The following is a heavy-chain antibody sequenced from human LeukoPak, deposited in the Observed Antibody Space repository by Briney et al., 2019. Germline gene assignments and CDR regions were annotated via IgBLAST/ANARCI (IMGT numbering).Heavy chain of an antibody. V-gene: IGHV3-23*01. J-gene: IGHJ6*02. CDR2: ISGSGGST. D-gene: IGHD3-22*01. CDR3: ARGPYDSSGYYYGMDV. Sequence: WLRQPPGKGLEWVSAISGSGGSTYYADSVKGRFTISRDNSKNTLYLQMNSLRAEDTAVYYCARGPYDSSGYYYGMDVWGQGTTVTVSS.